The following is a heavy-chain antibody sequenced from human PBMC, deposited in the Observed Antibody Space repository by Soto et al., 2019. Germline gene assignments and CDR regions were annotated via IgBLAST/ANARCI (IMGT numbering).Heavy chain of an antibody. Sequence: QVQLQESGPGLVKPSETLSLTCTVSGGSITSYYWSWIRQPPGKGLEWIGYIYYRGSTTYIPSLKSRVTISVDTSKNQFSLKLSSVTAADTAVYYCARWDGVSGHFDYWGQGTLVTVSS. D-gene: IGHD6-25*01. CDR2: IYYRGST. V-gene: IGHV4-59*01. J-gene: IGHJ4*02. CDR3: ARWDGVSGHFDY. CDR1: GGSITSYY.